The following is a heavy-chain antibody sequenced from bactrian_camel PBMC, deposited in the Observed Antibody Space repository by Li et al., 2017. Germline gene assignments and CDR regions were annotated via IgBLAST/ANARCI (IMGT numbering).Heavy chain of an antibody. CDR1: GHSRGSNC. D-gene: IGHD1*01. J-gene: IGHJ4*01. CDR2: IDDDGRT. V-gene: IGHV3S53*01. Sequence: HVQLVESGGGSVQTGGSLRLSCVVSGHSRGSNCVGWFRQVPGNEREEVATIDDDGRTKYSDAVKARFTISRDNAKDTLYLQMNSQKPEDTAMYYCRAILGSSDESCFRIITEPRYGYSGQGTQVTVS.